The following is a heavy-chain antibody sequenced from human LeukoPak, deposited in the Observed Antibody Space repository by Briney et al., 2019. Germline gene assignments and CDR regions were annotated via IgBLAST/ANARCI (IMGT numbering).Heavy chain of an antibody. V-gene: IGHV4-30-4*01. CDR3: ARVLVVTATPGYYFDY. Sequence: PSQTLSLTCTVSGGSISSGDYYWSWIRQPPGKGLRWIGYIYYSGTTYYNPSLKSRVTISVDTSKNQFSLKLSSVTAADTAVYYCARVLVVTATPGYYFDYWGQGTLVTVSS. CDR2: IYYSGTT. CDR1: GGSISSGDYY. D-gene: IGHD2-21*02. J-gene: IGHJ4*02.